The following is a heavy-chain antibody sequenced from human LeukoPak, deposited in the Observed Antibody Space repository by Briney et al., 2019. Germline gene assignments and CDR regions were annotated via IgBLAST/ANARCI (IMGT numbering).Heavy chain of an antibody. J-gene: IGHJ6*02. Sequence: SVKVSCKASGGTFSSYAISWVRQAPGQGLEWMGGITPIFGTANYAQKFQGRVTITADESTSTAYMELSSLRSEDTAVYYCARAYFIPADFLYYYYGMDVWGQGTTVTVSS. CDR1: GGTFSSYA. D-gene: IGHD2-2*01. V-gene: IGHV1-69*01. CDR2: ITPIFGTA. CDR3: ARAYFIPADFLYYYYGMDV.